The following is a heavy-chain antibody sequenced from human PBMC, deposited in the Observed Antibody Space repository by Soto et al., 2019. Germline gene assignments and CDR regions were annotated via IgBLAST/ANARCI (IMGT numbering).Heavy chain of an antibody. Sequence: ASVKVSCKASGYTFSSYGISWVRQAPGQGLEWMGWISAYNGNTKYAQKLQGRVTMTTDTSTSTAYMELRSMRFDDTAVYYYARAHDNGSGGFAYWGQGTLVTVSS. CDR1: GYTFSSYG. J-gene: IGHJ4*02. CDR2: ISAYNGNT. V-gene: IGHV1-18*01. CDR3: ARAHDNGSGGFAY. D-gene: IGHD3-10*01.